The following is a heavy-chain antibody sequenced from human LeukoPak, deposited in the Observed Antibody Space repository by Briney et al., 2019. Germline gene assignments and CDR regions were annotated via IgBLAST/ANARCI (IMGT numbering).Heavy chain of an antibody. D-gene: IGHD5-18*01. CDR1: GFTFSSYG. Sequence: GGSLRLSCAASGFTFSSYGMHWVRQAPGKGLEWVAVIRYDGSNKYYADSVKGRFTISRDNSKNTLYLQMNSLRAEDTAVYYCATFTGGYSYGYDYWGQGTLVTVSS. J-gene: IGHJ4*02. CDR2: IRYDGSNK. V-gene: IGHV3-30*02. CDR3: ATFTGGYSYGYDY.